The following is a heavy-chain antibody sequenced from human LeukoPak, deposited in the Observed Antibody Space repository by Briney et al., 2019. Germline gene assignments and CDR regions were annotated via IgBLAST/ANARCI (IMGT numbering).Heavy chain of an antibody. CDR3: VRPDDNSFDF. D-gene: IGHD3-9*01. CDR2: IYYSGST. CDR1: GDSISSYY. V-gene: IGHV4-59*08. Sequence: SETLSLTCTVSGDSISSYYCSWIRQPPGKGLEWIGYIYYSGSTNYNPSLKSRVTISVDTSKNQFSLKLSSVTAADTAVYYCVRPDDNSFDFWGQGTMVTVSS. J-gene: IGHJ3*01.